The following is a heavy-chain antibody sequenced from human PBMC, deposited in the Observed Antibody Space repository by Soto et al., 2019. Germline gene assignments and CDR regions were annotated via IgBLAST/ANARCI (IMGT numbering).Heavy chain of an antibody. J-gene: IGHJ4*02. D-gene: IGHD3-10*01. Sequence: ASVKVSCKASGYTFTDYYIHWVRQAPGQGLEWMGWINPKSGGTNSAKTFQGRVTMTRDTSINTAYMEVGRLRSDDTAVYYCARPPDLLWFGDLTPFDYWGQGSLVTVSS. CDR3: ARPPDLLWFGDLTPFDY. V-gene: IGHV1-2*02. CDR1: GYTFTDYY. CDR2: INPKSGGT.